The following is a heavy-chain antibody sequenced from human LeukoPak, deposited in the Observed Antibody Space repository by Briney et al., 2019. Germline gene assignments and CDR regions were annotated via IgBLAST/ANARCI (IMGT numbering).Heavy chain of an antibody. V-gene: IGHV1-46*01. CDR2: INSSGGST. CDR3: AREDYGDYSVPYYYYYMDV. D-gene: IGHD4-17*01. J-gene: IGHJ6*03. Sequence: GASVKVSCKASGYTFTSYYMHWLRQAPGQGLEWMGIINSSGGSTSYAQKFQGRVTMTRDTSTSTVYMELSSLRSEDTAVYYCAREDYGDYSVPYYYYYMDVWGKGTTVTVSS. CDR1: GYTFTSYY.